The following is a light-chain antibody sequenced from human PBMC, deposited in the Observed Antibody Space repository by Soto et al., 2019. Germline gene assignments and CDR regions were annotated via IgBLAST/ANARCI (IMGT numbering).Light chain of an antibody. J-gene: IGLJ2*01. CDR2: RNN. CDR1: SSNIGSNY. V-gene: IGLV1-47*01. Sequence: QSVLTQPPSTSGTPGQGVTMSCSGSSSNIGSNYVYWYQQLPGTAPKLLIYRNNQRPSGVPDRFSGSKSGTSASLAISGLRSEDEADYFCAACDDSLRAVVFGGGTKLTVL. CDR3: AACDDSLRAVV.